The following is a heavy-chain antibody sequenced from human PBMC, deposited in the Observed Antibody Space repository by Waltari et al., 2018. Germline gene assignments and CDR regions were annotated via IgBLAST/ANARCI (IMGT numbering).Heavy chain of an antibody. CDR2: IYSGGST. CDR1: GFTVRSNY. Sequence: EVQLVESGGGLIQPGGSLRLSCAASGFTVRSNYMSLVRQAPGKGLEWVSVIYSGGSTYYADSVKGRFTISRDNSKNTLYLQMNSLRAEDTAVYYCAREKGRTGYYGMDVWGQGTTVTVSS. CDR3: AREKGRTGYYGMDV. D-gene: IGHD2-15*01. V-gene: IGHV3-53*01. J-gene: IGHJ6*02.